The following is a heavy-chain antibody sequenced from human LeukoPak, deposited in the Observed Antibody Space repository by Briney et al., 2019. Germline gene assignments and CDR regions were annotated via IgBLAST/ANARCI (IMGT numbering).Heavy chain of an antibody. D-gene: IGHD5-18*01. J-gene: IGHJ3*02. Sequence: PGGSLRLSCAASGFAFSTYWMSWVRQAPGKGLEWVANIKQDGSEKYYVDSVKGRFTISRDNAKNSLYLQMNSLRAEDTAVYYCAREDSSYGPTLSAFDIWGQGTMDTVSS. CDR3: AREDSSYGPTLSAFDI. CDR1: GFAFSTYW. CDR2: IKQDGSEK. V-gene: IGHV3-7*03.